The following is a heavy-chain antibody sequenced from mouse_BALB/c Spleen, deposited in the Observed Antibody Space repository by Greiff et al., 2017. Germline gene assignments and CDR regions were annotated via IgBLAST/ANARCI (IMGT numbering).Heavy chain of an antibody. CDR2: ISYSGST. V-gene: IGHV3-8*02. CDR3: ARGWLLRESYFDY. J-gene: IGHJ2*01. Sequence: VQLQQSGPSLVKPSQTLSLTCSVTGDSITSGYWNWIRKFPGNKLEYMGYISYSGSTYYNPSLKSRISITRDTSKNQYYLQLNSVTTEDTATYYCARGWLLRESYFDYWGQGTTLTVSS. CDR1: GDSITSGY. D-gene: IGHD2-3*01.